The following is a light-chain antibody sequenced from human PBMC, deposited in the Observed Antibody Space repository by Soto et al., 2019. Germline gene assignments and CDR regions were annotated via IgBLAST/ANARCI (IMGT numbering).Light chain of an antibody. CDR2: LNSDGSL. J-gene: IGLJ2*01. V-gene: IGLV4-69*01. Sequence: QPVLTQSPSASASLGASVKLTCTLSSGHSTYAIAWHQQQPEKGPRYLMKLNSDGSLTKGDGIPDRFSGSSSGAERYLTISSLQSEDEADYYCQTWGTGTVVFGGGT. CDR3: QTWGTGTVV. CDR1: SGHSTYA.